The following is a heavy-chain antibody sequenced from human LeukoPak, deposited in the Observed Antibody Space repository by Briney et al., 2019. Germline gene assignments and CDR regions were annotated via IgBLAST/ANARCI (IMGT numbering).Heavy chain of an antibody. CDR1: GFTFSGSY. V-gene: IGHV3-11*01. Sequence: GGSLRLSCAASGFTFSGSYMTWIRRAPGKGPEWISSVTGSGDAKYYAGSVKGRFTISRDNAKNSLYLQINSLRAEDTAVYYCARVTPPNHYDSSSAWYFDLWGRGTRVAVSS. CDR2: VTGSGDAK. J-gene: IGHJ2*01. CDR3: ARVTPPNHYDSSSAWYFDL. D-gene: IGHD3-22*01.